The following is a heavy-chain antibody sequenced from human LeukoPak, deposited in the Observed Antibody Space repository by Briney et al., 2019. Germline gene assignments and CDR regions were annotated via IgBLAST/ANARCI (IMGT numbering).Heavy chain of an antibody. D-gene: IGHD4-17*01. J-gene: IGHJ4*02. V-gene: IGHV3-21*01. CDR3: ARDRATVTTVSFDY. Sequence: GGSLRLSCAASGFTFSSYSMNWVRQAPGKGLEWVSSIRVSSSFIYNADSVKGRFTISRHNAKNSLYLQMNSLRAEDTAVYYCARDRATVTTVSFDYWGQGTLVTVSS. CDR2: IRVSSSFI. CDR1: GFTFSSYS.